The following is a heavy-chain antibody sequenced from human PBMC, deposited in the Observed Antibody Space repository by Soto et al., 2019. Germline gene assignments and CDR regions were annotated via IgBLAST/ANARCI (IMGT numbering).Heavy chain of an antibody. CDR1: GSAISSNSYS. V-gene: IGHV4-39*01. J-gene: IGHJ6*02. Sequence: PSETLSLTSSVTGSAISSNSYSSCRIRQTPGKGLEWIATLYSDRDTYYNPSLKSRVTISADTSQNQFSLDLTSVTATDTAVYFCARHPGYCSGGRCNGQYTLDVWGQGTTVTVSS. CDR3: ARHPGYCSGGRCNGQYTLDV. CDR2: LYSDRDT. D-gene: IGHD2-15*01.